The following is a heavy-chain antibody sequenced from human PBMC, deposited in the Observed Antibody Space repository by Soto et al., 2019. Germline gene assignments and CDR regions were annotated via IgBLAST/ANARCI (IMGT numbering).Heavy chain of an antibody. CDR2: IWYDGTEK. J-gene: IGHJ1*01. CDR3: AGNTPLFN. D-gene: IGHD2-2*02. Sequence: QVQLVESGGGVVQPGRSLELSCEASGFNFNNYPMHWVRQAPGKGLEWVAVIWYDGTEKFYADSLKGRFTISRDNSKNTLFLQMNSLRAEDTAVYYCAGNTPLFNWGQGNLVTVSS. V-gene: IGHV3-33*01. CDR1: GFNFNNYP.